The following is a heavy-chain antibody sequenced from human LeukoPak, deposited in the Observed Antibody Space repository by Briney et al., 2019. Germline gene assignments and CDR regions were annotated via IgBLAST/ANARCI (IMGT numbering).Heavy chain of an antibody. J-gene: IGHJ4*02. CDR3: ARLVGLSTTASY. V-gene: IGHV1-2*02. CDR1: GYTFIGYY. CDR2: INRTSGGT. Sequence: ASVKVSCKASGYTFIGYYLHWVRQAPGQGLEWMGWINRTSGGTNYAQKFQDRVTMTRDTSINTAYMELSRLTSDDTAVYYCARLVGLSTTASYWGQGTLVIVTS. D-gene: IGHD5/OR15-5a*01.